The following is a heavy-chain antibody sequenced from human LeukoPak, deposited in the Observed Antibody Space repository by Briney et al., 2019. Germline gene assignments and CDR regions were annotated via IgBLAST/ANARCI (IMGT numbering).Heavy chain of an antibody. Sequence: ASVRVSCKASGYTFTSYGISWVRQAPGQGLEWMGWISAYNGNTNYTQKLQGRVTMTTDTSTSTAYMELRSLRSADTAVSYCAREGIVATIVNWFDPLGQGTLVTVSS. CDR3: AREGIVATIVNWFDP. V-gene: IGHV1-18*01. D-gene: IGHD5-12*01. J-gene: IGHJ5*02. CDR2: ISAYNGNT. CDR1: GYTFTSYG.